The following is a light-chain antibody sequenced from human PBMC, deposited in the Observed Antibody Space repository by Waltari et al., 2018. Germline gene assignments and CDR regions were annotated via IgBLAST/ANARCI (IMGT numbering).Light chain of an antibody. J-gene: IGLJ1*01. CDR1: SSNIGNNV. Sequence: QSVLTKPPSVSGAPRERVTISCSGSSSNIGNNVVNWYQQLPGKAPKLLIYYDDLVPSGVSDRFSGSKSGTSASLAITGLQSDDEADYYCAAWDDSLNGQVFGTGTKVTVL. CDR2: YDD. V-gene: IGLV1-36*01. CDR3: AAWDDSLNGQV.